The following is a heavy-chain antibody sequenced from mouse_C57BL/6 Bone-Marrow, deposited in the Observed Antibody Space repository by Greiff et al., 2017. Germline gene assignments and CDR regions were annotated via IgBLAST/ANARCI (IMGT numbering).Heavy chain of an antibody. V-gene: IGHV1-81*01. D-gene: IGHD3-3*01. CDR1: GYTFTSYG. CDR2: IYPRSGNT. J-gene: IGHJ2*01. Sequence: LVESGAELARPGASVKLSCKASGYTFTSYGISWVQQRTGQGLEWIGEIYPRSGNTYYNEKFKGKATLTADKSYSTAYMELRSLTSEDSAVYYCARDLPSSRDGNYWGQGTTLTVSS. CDR3: ARDLPSSRDGNY.